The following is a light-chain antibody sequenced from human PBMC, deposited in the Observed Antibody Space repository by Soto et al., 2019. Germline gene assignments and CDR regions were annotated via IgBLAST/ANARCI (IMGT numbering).Light chain of an antibody. CDR1: QSVSSY. CDR2: DAS. J-gene: IGKJ5*01. Sequence: EIVLTRSRATLSLSPGERATLSCRASQSVSSYLAWYQQKPGQAPRLLIYDASNRATGIPARFSGSGSGTDFTLTISSLEPQDFAVYYCQQRSNWPPQITFGQGTRLEIK. CDR3: QQRSNWPPQIT. V-gene: IGKV3-11*01.